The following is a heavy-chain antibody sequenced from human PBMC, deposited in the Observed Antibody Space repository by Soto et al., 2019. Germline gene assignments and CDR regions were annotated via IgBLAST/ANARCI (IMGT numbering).Heavy chain of an antibody. CDR2: IIPALGAA. D-gene: IGHD6-6*01. V-gene: IGHV1-69*08. CDR1: GGTISTYV. CDR3: ARGGQQVVSFDY. J-gene: IGHJ4*02. Sequence: QVHLVQSGAEVKKPGSSVKVSCKTSGGTISTYVTNWVRQAPGQGLEWMGRIIPALGAADYAQKFQDRLTITADKSTSTAYMELSSLRSDDTAVYYCARGGQQVVSFDYWGQGTLVAVSS.